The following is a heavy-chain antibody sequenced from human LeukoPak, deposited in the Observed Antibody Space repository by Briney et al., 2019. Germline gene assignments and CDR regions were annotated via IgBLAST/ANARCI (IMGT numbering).Heavy chain of an antibody. Sequence: PSQTLSLTCAVSGGSISSGGYSWSWIRQPPGKGLEWIGYIYHSGSTYYNPSLKSRVTIPVDRSKNQFSLKLSSVTAADTAVYYCARVGGYASWYFDLWGRGTLVTVSS. V-gene: IGHV4-30-2*01. J-gene: IGHJ2*01. CDR1: GGSISSGGYS. D-gene: IGHD6-25*01. CDR2: IYHSGST. CDR3: ARVGGYASWYFDL.